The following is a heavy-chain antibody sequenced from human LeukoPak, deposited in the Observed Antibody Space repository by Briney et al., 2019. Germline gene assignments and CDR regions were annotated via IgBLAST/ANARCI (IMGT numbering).Heavy chain of an antibody. CDR2: INTNTGNP. V-gene: IGHV7-4-1*02. CDR3: ARDPIAYCGGDCYFWFDP. D-gene: IGHD2-21*02. Sequence: ASVKVSCKASGYTFTSYAMNWVRQAPGQGLEWRGWINTNTGNPTYAQGFTGRFVFSLDTSVSTAYLQISSLKAEDTAVYYCARDPIAYCGGDCYFWFDPWGQGTLVTVSS. CDR1: GYTFTSYA. J-gene: IGHJ5*02.